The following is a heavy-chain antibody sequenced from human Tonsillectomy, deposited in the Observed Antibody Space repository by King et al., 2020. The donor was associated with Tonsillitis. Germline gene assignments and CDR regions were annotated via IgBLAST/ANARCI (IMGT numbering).Heavy chain of an antibody. Sequence: VQLQESGPGLVKPSETLSLICTVSGGTISTGGYNWSWLRQHPGKGLEWIGYIYYSGSAYYSPSLKSRVTLSVDTSKNQFSLNLSSVTAADTAVYYCARDVRRYFTSGERSSYYYMDV. CDR3: ARDVRRYFTSGERSSYYYMDV. CDR2: IYYSGSA. V-gene: IGHV4-31*03. CDR1: GGTISTGGYN. D-gene: IGHD1-1*01. J-gene: IGHJ6*03.